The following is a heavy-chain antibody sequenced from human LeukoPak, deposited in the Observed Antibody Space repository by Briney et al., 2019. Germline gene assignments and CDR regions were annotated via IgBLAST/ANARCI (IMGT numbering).Heavy chain of an antibody. V-gene: IGHV4-34*01. CDR3: ARGRLVRGGGWPNYYYYGTDV. J-gene: IGHJ6*02. CDR1: GGSFSGYY. D-gene: IGHD2-15*01. Sequence: SETLSLTCAVYGGSFSGYYWSWIRQPPGKGLEWIGEINHSGSTNYNPSLKSRVTISVDTSKNQFSLKLSSVTAADTAVYYCARGRLVRGGGWPNYYYYGTDVWGQGTTVTVSS. CDR2: INHSGST.